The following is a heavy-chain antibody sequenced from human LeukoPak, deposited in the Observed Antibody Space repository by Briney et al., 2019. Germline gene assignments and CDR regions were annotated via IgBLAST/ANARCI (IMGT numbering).Heavy chain of an antibody. CDR2: IYYSGST. Sequence: PSETLSLTCIVSGGSISSGGHYWGWIRQPPGKGLEWIGSIYYSGSTYYNPSLNSRVTIFIDMSKNQFSLKMSFVTATDTAVCYCARLVCGGGSCPAEFDYWGQGTLVTVSS. J-gene: IGHJ4*02. V-gene: IGHV4-39*01. CDR3: ARLVCGGGSCPAEFDY. CDR1: GGSISSGGHY. D-gene: IGHD2-15*01.